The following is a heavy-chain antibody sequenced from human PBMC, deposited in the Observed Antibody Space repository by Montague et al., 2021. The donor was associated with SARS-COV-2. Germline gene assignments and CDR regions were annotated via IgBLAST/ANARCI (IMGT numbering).Heavy chain of an antibody. CDR2: IYYSGST. J-gene: IGHJ6*02. CDR3: ASEPGSTITIFGVVSRYGMDV. D-gene: IGHD3-3*01. CDR1: GGSISSGGYY. V-gene: IGHV4-31*03. Sequence: TLSLTCTVSGGSISSGGYYWSWIRQHPGKGLEWIGYIYYSGSTYYNPSLKSRVTISVDTSKNQFSLKLSTVTAADTAVYYCASEPGSTITIFGVVSRYGMDVWGQGTTVTVSS.